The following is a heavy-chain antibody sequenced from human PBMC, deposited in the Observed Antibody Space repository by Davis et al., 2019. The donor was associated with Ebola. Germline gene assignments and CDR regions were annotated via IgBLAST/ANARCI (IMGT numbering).Heavy chain of an antibody. V-gene: IGHV1-8*01. J-gene: IGHJ5*02. CDR3: ARPTGIIAVAGNWFDP. D-gene: IGHD6-19*01. CDR2: MNPNSGNT. Sequence: AASVTVSCKASGYTFTSYDINWVRQATGQGFEWMGWMNPNSGNTGYAQKFQGRVTMTRNTSISTAYMELSSLRSEDTAVYYCARPTGIIAVAGNWFDPWGQGTLVTVSS. CDR1: GYTFTSYD.